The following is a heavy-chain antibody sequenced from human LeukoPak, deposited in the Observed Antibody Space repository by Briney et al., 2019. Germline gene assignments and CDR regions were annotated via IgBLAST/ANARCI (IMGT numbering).Heavy chain of an antibody. CDR3: AKLKLXXYKAXFDY. V-gene: IGHV3-23*01. J-gene: IGHJ4*01. D-gene: IGHD5-12*01. CDR2: ISGSGGST. CDR1: GFTFSSYA. Sequence: GGSLRLSCAASGFTFSSYAMSWVRQAPAKGLEWVSAISGSGGSTYYADSVKGRFTISRDNSKNTLYLQMNSLRAEDTAVYYCAKLKLXXYKAXFDYWGXGTLVTVS.